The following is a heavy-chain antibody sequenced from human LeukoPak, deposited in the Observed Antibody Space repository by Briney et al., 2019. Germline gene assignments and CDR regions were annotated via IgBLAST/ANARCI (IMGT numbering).Heavy chain of an antibody. D-gene: IGHD1-1*01. V-gene: IGHV3-23*01. CDR2: ISGSGGSI. J-gene: IGHJ4*02. CDR3: AKDPWYNWNDDWGYYFDY. Sequence: GGSLRLSCAASGFTFSSYAMSWVRQAPGKGLEWVSAISGSGGSIYYADSVKGRFTISRDNSKNTLYLQMNSLRAEDTAVYYCAKDPWYNWNDDWGYYFDYWGQGTLVTVSS. CDR1: GFTFSSYA.